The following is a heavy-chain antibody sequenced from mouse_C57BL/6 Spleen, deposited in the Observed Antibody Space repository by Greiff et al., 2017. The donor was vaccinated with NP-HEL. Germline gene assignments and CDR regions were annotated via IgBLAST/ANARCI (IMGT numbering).Heavy chain of an antibody. Sequence: EVMLVESGDGLVTPGGSLKLTCAASGFTFSSYAMSWVRQTPEKRLEWVAYISSGGDYISYADTVKGRFTVSRDNARNTLYLQMSSLKSEDTAMYYCTRDYGNPFAYWGQGTLVTVSA. J-gene: IGHJ3*01. CDR1: GFTFSSYA. D-gene: IGHD2-1*01. V-gene: IGHV5-9-1*02. CDR3: TRDYGNPFAY. CDR2: ISSGGDYI.